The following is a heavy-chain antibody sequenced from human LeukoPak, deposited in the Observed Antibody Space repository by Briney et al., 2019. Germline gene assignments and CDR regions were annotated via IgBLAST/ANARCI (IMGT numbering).Heavy chain of an antibody. J-gene: IGHJ4*02. Sequence: GGSLRLSCAASGFTFSSYAMGWVRQAPGKGLEWVSAISGSGGSTYYADSVKGRFTISRDNSKNTLCLQMNSLRAEDTAVYYCAKDPLRVTIFGVVNEHDYWGQGTLVTVSS. CDR1: GFTFSSYA. V-gene: IGHV3-23*01. CDR2: ISGSGGST. CDR3: AKDPLRVTIFGVVNEHDY. D-gene: IGHD3-3*01.